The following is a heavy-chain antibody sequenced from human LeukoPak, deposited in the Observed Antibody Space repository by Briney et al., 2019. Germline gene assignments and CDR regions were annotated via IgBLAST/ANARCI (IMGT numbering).Heavy chain of an antibody. J-gene: IGHJ4*02. V-gene: IGHV4-34*01. CDR3: ARGGWYTSS. CDR1: GGSFSGYY. Sequence: SETLSLTCAVYGGSFSGYYWSWIRQPPGKGLEWIGEINHSGSPNYNPSLKSRVTISVDTSKNQFSLKLSSVTAADTAVYYCARGGWYTSSWSQGTLVTVSS. CDR2: INHSGSP. D-gene: IGHD6-13*01.